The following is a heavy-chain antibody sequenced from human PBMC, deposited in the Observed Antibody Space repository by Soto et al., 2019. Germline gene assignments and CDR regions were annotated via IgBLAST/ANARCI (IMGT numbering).Heavy chain of an antibody. J-gene: IGHJ6*02. CDR1: GGSFSGYY. CDR2: INHSGST. CDR3: AAIPQAIVVVPAAIGPGGMDV. Sequence: QVQLQQWGAGLLKPSETLSLTCAVYGGSFSGYYWSWIRQPPGKGLEWIGEINHSGSTNYNPSLKSRVTISLDTSKNQFSLKLSSVTAADTAVYYCAAIPQAIVVVPAAIGPGGMDVWGQGTTVTVSS. V-gene: IGHV4-34*01. D-gene: IGHD2-2*02.